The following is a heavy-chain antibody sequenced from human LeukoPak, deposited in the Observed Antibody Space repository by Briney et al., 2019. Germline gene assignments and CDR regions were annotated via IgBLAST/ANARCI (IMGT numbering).Heavy chain of an antibody. CDR2: MNPNSGTT. D-gene: IGHD1-26*01. J-gene: IGHJ3*02. CDR1: GYTFTGYY. CDR3: ATSLYYSDTFDI. Sequence: ASVKVSCKASGYTFTGYYMHWVRQAPGQGLEWLGWMNPNSGTTGYAQKFQGRVTMTRNTSINTAYMELSSLRSEDTAVYYCATSLYYSDTFDIWGQGTLVTVSS. V-gene: IGHV1-8*02.